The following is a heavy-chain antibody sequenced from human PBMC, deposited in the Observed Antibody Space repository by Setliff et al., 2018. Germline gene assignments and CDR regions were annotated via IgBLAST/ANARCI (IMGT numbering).Heavy chain of an antibody. D-gene: IGHD3-22*01. J-gene: IGHJ6*02. CDR1: GFTFSGYS. Sequence: GGSLRLSCEASGFTFSGYSMNWVRQAPGKGMEWVSYISSSMHIISYPDSVKGRFTSPRDNAKNSLYLQMNSLRAEDTAVYYCARDDDSIDVYYGMDVWGQGTTVTAP. V-gene: IGHV3-48*04. CDR2: ISSSMHII. CDR3: ARDDDSIDVYYGMDV.